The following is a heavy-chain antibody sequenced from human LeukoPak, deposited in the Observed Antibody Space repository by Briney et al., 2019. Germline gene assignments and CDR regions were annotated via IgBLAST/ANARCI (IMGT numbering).Heavy chain of an antibody. J-gene: IGHJ4*02. V-gene: IGHV3-30*18. CDR1: GFTVSSNY. CDR3: AKAYSRKSYYFDY. CDR2: ISYDGSNK. D-gene: IGHD6-13*01. Sequence: GGSLRLSCAASGFTVSSNYMSWVRQAPGKGLEWVAVISYDGSNKYYADSVKGRFTISRDNSKNTLYLQMNSLRAEDTAVYYCAKAYSRKSYYFDYWGQGTLVTVSS.